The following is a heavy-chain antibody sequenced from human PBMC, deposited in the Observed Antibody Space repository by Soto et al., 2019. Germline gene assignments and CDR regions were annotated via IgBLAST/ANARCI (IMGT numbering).Heavy chain of an antibody. CDR3: ARGWDSSGYYFDY. Sequence: SETLSLTCAVYGGSFSGYYWSWIRQPPGKGLEWIGEINHSGSTYYNPSLKSRVTISVDTSKNQFSLKLSSVTAADTAVYYCARGWDSSGYYFDYWGQGTLVTVSS. J-gene: IGHJ4*02. D-gene: IGHD3-22*01. V-gene: IGHV4-34*09. CDR1: GGSFSGYY. CDR2: INHSGST.